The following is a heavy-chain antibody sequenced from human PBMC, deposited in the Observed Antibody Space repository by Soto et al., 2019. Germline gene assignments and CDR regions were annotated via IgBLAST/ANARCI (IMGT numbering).Heavy chain of an antibody. Sequence: GGSRSLSCAASGFTFSRYAMHLVRQSPGQGLEWVAVISYDGSNKYYADSVKGRFTISRDNSKNTLYLQMNSLRAEDTAVYYCARADGNNEYYYYYGMDVWGQGTTVTVSS. V-gene: IGHV3-30-3*01. CDR3: ARADGNNEYYYYYGMDV. CDR2: ISYDGSNK. CDR1: GFTFSRYA. J-gene: IGHJ6*02. D-gene: IGHD6-6*01.